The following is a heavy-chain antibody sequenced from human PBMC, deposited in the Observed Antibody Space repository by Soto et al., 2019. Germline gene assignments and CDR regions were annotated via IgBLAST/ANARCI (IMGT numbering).Heavy chain of an antibody. D-gene: IGHD2-2*01. CDR3: ARDIASSTDYYYYYYMDV. CDR2: IYHSGST. V-gene: IGHV4-4*02. J-gene: IGHJ6*03. Sequence: SETLSLTCAVSSGSISSSNWWSWVRQPPGKGLEWIGEIYHSGSTNYNPSLKSRVTISVDKSKNQFSLKLSSVTAADTAVYYCARDIASSTDYYYYYYMDVWGKGTTVTVSS. CDR1: SGSISSSNW.